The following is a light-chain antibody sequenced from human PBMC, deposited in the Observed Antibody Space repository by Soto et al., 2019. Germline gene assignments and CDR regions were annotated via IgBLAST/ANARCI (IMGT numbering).Light chain of an antibody. J-gene: IGLJ1*01. CDR1: SSNIESNT. V-gene: IGLV1-44*01. CDR3: VAWDDTLNGYV. CDR2: SNN. Sequence: QSVLTQPPSASGTPGQRVTISCSGGSSNIESNTVNWYRQLPGAAPTLLIYSNNQRPSGVPDRFSGSKSGTSGSLTISGLQSEDEADYYCVAWDDTLNGYVLGPGTKLTVL.